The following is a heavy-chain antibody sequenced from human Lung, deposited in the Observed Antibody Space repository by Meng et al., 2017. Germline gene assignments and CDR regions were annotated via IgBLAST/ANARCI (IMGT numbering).Heavy chain of an antibody. D-gene: IGHD3/OR15-3a*01. V-gene: IGHV3-15*01. CDR3: THSETVFGHYGS. Sequence: QLVESGGGLVKPGGSLRLSCAVSGLIFSDAWLNWVRQAPGKGLEWVGRIKSKGSGGTIDYAAPVKGRYTISRDDSRNMMFLQMNSLKIEDTAVYFCTHSETVFGHYGSWGQGTLVTVSS. CDR2: IKSKGSGGTI. J-gene: IGHJ4*02. CDR1: GLIFSDAW.